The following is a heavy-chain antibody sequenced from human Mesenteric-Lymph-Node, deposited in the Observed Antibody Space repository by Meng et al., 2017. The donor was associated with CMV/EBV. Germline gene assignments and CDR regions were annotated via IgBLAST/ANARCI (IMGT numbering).Heavy chain of an antibody. Sequence: GESLKISCAASGFTFSSSWIHWVRQAPGRGLVWVSSISSSSSYIYYADSVKGRFTISRDNAKNSLYLQMNSLRAEDTAVYYCARAELKRYCSSTSCQRYYYYYYGMDVWGQGTTVTVSS. V-gene: IGHV3-21*01. CDR2: ISSSSSYI. CDR1: GFTFSSSW. D-gene: IGHD2-2*01. J-gene: IGHJ6*02. CDR3: ARAELKRYCSSTSCQRYYYYYYGMDV.